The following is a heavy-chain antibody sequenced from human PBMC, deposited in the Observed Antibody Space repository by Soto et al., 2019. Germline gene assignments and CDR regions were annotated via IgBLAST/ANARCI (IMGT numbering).Heavy chain of an antibody. D-gene: IGHD6-13*01. CDR1: GFTFTSSA. CDR3: AADGQQLVPDYYYYGMDV. J-gene: IGHJ6*02. Sequence: SVKVSCKASGFTFTSSAVQWVRQARGQRLEWIGWIVVGSGNTNYAQKFQERVTITRDMSTSTAYMELSSLSSEDTAVYYCAADGQQLVPDYYYYGMDVWGQGTTVTVSS. V-gene: IGHV1-58*01. CDR2: IVVGSGNT.